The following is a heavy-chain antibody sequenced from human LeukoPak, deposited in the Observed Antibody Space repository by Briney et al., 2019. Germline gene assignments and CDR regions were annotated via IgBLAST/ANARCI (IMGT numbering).Heavy chain of an antibody. V-gene: IGHV1-2*02. CDR2: INPNSGGT. CDR1: GYTFTDYY. D-gene: IGHD6-6*01. Sequence: ASVTVSFKASGYTFTDYYMHWVRQAPGQGLEWMGWINPNSGGTNYAQKFQGRVTMTRDTPISTAYMELSRLRSDDTAVYYCARDPRYSSSSPYYFDYWGQGTLVTVSS. CDR3: ARDPRYSSSSPYYFDY. J-gene: IGHJ4*02.